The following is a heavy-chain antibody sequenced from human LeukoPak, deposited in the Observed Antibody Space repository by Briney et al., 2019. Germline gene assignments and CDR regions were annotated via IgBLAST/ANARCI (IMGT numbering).Heavy chain of an antibody. CDR2: FRSKAFGETA. J-gene: IGHJ4*02. CDR3: TRDRGSSTLGDY. Sequence: GGSLGFSGTVSGFTFGAYALNWVRQAPGKGLEGVGFFRSKAFGETAEYAASVKGRFTISRDDSKSIAYLQMNSLKTEDTAVYYCTRDRGSSTLGDYWGQGTLVTVSS. V-gene: IGHV3-49*04. CDR1: GFTFGAYA. D-gene: IGHD7-27*01.